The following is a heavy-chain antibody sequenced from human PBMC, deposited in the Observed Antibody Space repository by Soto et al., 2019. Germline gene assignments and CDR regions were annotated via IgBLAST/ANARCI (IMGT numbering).Heavy chain of an antibody. D-gene: IGHD6-13*01. CDR2: ITPNNGNT. Sequence: ASVKVSCKASGYSFATYGISWVRQAPGQGLEWMGWITPNNGNTNYAQKFQGRVTMTRDTSTNTAYMELSSLRSEDTAVYYCASPGIAAAGAMDDAFDIWGQGTMVTVSS. V-gene: IGHV1-18*01. J-gene: IGHJ3*02. CDR1: GYSFATYG. CDR3: ASPGIAAAGAMDDAFDI.